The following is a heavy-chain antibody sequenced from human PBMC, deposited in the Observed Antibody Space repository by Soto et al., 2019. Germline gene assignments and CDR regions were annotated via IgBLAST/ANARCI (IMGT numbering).Heavy chain of an antibody. CDR1: GFTFSDYA. Sequence: XXSLRLSCAASGFTFSDYAMHWVLQAPGKGLEWVAVASHDGRNTHYADSVKGRFTISRDSSKNTVSLEMTSLRAEDTAVYYCAKGGRQWLVTSDFNYWGQGALVTVSS. J-gene: IGHJ4*02. V-gene: IGHV3-30*18. CDR2: ASHDGRNT. CDR3: AKGGRQWLVTSDFNY. D-gene: IGHD6-19*01.